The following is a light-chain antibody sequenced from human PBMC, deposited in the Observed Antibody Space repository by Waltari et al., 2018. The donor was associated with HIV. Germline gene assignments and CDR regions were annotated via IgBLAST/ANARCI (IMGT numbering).Light chain of an antibody. Sequence: DIVMTQSPLFLPVTPGEPASISCRSSQSLLHSNGYNYFDWYLQKPGQSPQLLIFLGSNRASGVPDRFSVSGSETDFTLKISRVEAEDVGVYYCMQALQTPRTFGQGTKVEIK. V-gene: IGKV2-28*01. J-gene: IGKJ1*01. CDR2: LGS. CDR3: MQALQTPRT. CDR1: QSLLHSNGYNY.